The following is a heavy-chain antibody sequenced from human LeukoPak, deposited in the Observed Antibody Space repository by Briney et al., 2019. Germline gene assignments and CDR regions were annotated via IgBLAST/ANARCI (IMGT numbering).Heavy chain of an antibody. CDR3: ARYYYDSSGYYYNAFDI. Sequence: SETLSLTCAVHGGSFSGYYWSWIRKPPGKGLAWIGQINHSGSTNYNPSLKSRVTISVDTSKNQFSLKLSSVTAADTAVYYCARYYYDSSGYYYNAFDIWGQGTMVTVSS. V-gene: IGHV4-34*01. D-gene: IGHD3-22*01. J-gene: IGHJ3*02. CDR2: INHSGST. CDR1: GGSFSGYY.